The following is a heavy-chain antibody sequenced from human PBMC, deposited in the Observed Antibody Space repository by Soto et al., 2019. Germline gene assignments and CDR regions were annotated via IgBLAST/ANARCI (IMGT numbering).Heavy chain of an antibody. Sequence: PSETLSLTCTVSGSSISGHYWSWIRQPPGKGLQYIGYISYSGSTNYNPSLKSRVTISVDTSNNQFSLRLSSVTAADTAVYYCARDVGLQHDTGYYDFWSGKNNWFDPWGQGTLVTVS. V-gene: IGHV4-59*11. CDR2: ISYSGST. D-gene: IGHD3-3*01. J-gene: IGHJ5*02. CDR1: GSSISGHY. CDR3: ARDVGLQHDTGYYDFWSGKNNWFDP.